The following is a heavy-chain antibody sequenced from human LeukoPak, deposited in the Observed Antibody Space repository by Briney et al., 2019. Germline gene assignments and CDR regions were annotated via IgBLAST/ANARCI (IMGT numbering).Heavy chain of an antibody. CDR1: GFTFDDYG. CDR3: AKDADTATIIYWYFDL. CDR2: INWNGGST. J-gene: IGHJ2*01. D-gene: IGHD5-18*01. V-gene: IGHV3-20*04. Sequence: AGGSLRLSCAASGFTFDDYGMSWVRQAPGKGLEWVSGINWNGGSTVYADSVKGRFTISRDNSKNTLYLQMNSLRAEDTAVYYCAKDADTATIIYWYFDLWGRGTLVTVSS.